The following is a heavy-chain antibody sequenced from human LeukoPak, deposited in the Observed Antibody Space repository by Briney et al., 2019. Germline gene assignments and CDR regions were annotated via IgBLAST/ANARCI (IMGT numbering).Heavy chain of an antibody. V-gene: IGHV3-74*01. CDR1: GFTFSSYW. D-gene: IGHD4-23*01. CDR2: INTDGSST. Sequence: GGSLRLSCAASGFTFSSYWMHWVRQAPGKGLVWVSRINTDGSSTSYADSVKGRFTISRDNAKNTLYLQMNSLRAEDTAVYYCAKLALYGGNSYYFDYWGQGTLVTVSS. CDR3: AKLALYGGNSYYFDY. J-gene: IGHJ4*02.